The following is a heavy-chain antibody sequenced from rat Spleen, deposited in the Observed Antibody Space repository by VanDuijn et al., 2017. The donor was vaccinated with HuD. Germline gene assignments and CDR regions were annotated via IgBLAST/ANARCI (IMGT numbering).Heavy chain of an antibody. CDR1: GFSLTSYH. CDR2: IQSGGNT. D-gene: IGHD5-1*01. CDR3: ARSLGS. Sequence: QVQLKESGPGLVQTSQTLSLTCTVSGFSLTSYHVSWVRQPPGKGLEWMGRIQSGGNTFYNSALKSRLSISRDTSKSQVFLKMNSLQTEDTAMYFCARSLGSWGQGIMVTVSS. J-gene: IGHJ2*01. V-gene: IGHV2S1*01.